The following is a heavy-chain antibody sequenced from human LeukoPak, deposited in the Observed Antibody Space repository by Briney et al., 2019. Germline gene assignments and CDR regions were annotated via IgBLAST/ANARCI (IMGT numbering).Heavy chain of an antibody. Sequence: GRSLRLSCAASGFTASTNYMSWVRQAPGKGLEWVSIIYSGGSTSYADSVKGRFTISRDISKNTLFLQMSSLRAEDTAVYYCARSPRIYVSSGYYLVEYFDLWGRGTLVTVSS. J-gene: IGHJ2*01. D-gene: IGHD3-22*01. CDR2: IYSGGST. CDR1: GFTASTNY. CDR3: ARSPRIYVSSGYYLVEYFDL. V-gene: IGHV3-53*01.